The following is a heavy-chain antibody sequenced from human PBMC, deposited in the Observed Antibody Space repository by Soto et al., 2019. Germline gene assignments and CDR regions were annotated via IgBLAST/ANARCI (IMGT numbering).Heavy chain of an antibody. J-gene: IGHJ6*02. CDR1: GGSISSYY. Sequence: SETLSLTCTVSGGSISSYYWNWIRQPPGKGLEWIGYIYYSGSTNYNPSLKSRVTISVDTSNHQFSLKLSSVTAADTAVYYCARGPTVVSYYYGMDVWGQGTMVTVSS. V-gene: IGHV4-59*01. CDR2: IYYSGST. D-gene: IGHD2-21*01. CDR3: ARGPTVVSYYYGMDV.